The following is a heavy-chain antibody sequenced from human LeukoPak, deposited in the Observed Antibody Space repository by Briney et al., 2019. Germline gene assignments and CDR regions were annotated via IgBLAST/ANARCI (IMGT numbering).Heavy chain of an antibody. CDR1: GFTFSNYW. Sequence: GGSLRLSCAASGFTFSNYWMHWVRQAPGKGLAWVSRINSDGGSTIYADSVKGRFTISRDNANNALYLQMNSLGAEDTAVYYCARGRSGAFDMWGQGTMVTVSS. CDR2: INSDGGST. D-gene: IGHD1-26*01. V-gene: IGHV3-74*01. J-gene: IGHJ3*02. CDR3: ARGRSGAFDM.